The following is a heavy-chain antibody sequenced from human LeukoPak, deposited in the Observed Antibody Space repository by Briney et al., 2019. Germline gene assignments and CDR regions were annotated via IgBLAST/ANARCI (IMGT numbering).Heavy chain of an antibody. CDR3: ARVDYYDSSGYRFYFDY. V-gene: IGHV5-51*01. CDR1: GYSFTSYW. Sequence: GESLKISCKGSGYSFTSYWIGWVRQMPGKGLELIVIIYPGYSDTRYSPSFQGQVTISADKSISTAYLQWSSLKASDTAMYYCARVDYYDSSGYRFYFDYWGQGTLVTVSS. J-gene: IGHJ4*02. CDR2: IYPGYSDT. D-gene: IGHD3-22*01.